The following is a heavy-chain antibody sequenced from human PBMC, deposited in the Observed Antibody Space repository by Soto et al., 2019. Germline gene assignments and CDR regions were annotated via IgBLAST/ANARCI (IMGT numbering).Heavy chain of an antibody. D-gene: IGHD3-10*01. CDR1: GYTFTSYD. Sequence: GASVKVSCKASGYTFTSYDINWVRQATGQGLEWMGWMNPNSGNTGYAQKFQGRVTMTTDTSTSTAYMELRSLRSDDTAVYYCARPCFLTGDDYGSGAPGCFDDWGKGTLVTVAS. CDR3: ARPCFLTGDDYGSGAPGCFDD. V-gene: IGHV1-8*01. CDR2: MNPNSGNT. J-gene: IGHJ4*02.